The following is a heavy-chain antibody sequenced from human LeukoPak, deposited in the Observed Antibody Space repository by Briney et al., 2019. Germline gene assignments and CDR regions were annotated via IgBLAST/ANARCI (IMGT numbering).Heavy chain of an antibody. D-gene: IGHD6-19*01. Sequence: GGSLRLSCAASGFTLSNYNMNWVRQAPGKGLEWVSYISTSSITKYYADSVKGRFTISRDNARNPLYLQMNSLRAEDTAVYYCARDREWLVRYYYYYMDVWGKGTTVTISS. CDR3: ARDREWLVRYYYYYMDV. J-gene: IGHJ6*03. CDR1: GFTLSNYN. V-gene: IGHV3-48*01. CDR2: ISTSSITK.